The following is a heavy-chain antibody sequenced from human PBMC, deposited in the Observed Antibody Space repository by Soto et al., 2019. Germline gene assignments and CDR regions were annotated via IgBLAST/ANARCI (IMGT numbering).Heavy chain of an antibody. CDR2: ISSSSSYI. V-gene: IGHV3-21*01. J-gene: IGHJ6*02. CDR3: ARGYIVGATIYYYYYYGMDV. D-gene: IGHD1-26*01. CDR1: VFTFSSYS. Sequence: PGGSLRLSCAASVFTFSSYSMNWVRQAPGKGLDRVSSISSSSSYIYYADSVKGRFTISRDNAKNSLYLQMNSLRAEDTAVYYCARGYIVGATIYYYYYYGMDVWGQGTPVTVSS.